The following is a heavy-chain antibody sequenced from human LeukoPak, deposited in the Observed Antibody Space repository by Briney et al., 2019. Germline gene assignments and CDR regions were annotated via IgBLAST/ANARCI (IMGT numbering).Heavy chain of an antibody. CDR2: INHSGST. CDR1: GGSFSGYY. CDR3: ARFPYGSGSP. Sequence: SETLSLTCAVYGGSFSGYYWGWIRQPPGKGLEWIGEINHSGSTNYDPSLKSRVTISVDTSKNQFSLKLSSVTAADTAVYYCARFPYGSGSPWGQGTLVTVSS. V-gene: IGHV4-34*01. J-gene: IGHJ5*02. D-gene: IGHD3-10*01.